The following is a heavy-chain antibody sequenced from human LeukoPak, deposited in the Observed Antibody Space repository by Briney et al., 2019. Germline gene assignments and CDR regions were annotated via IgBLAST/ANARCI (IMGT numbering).Heavy chain of an antibody. J-gene: IGHJ3*02. V-gene: IGHV4-34*01. D-gene: IGHD3-22*01. CDR2: INHSGST. CDR1: GGSFSGYY. CDR3: ARDSNYYDSSGYYYARGYAFDI. Sequence: PSETLSLTCAVYGGSFSGYYWSWIRQPPGKGLEWIGEINHSGSTNYNPSLKSRVTISVDKSKNQFSLKLSSVTAADTAVYYCARDSNYYDSSGYYYARGYAFDIWGQGTMVTVSS.